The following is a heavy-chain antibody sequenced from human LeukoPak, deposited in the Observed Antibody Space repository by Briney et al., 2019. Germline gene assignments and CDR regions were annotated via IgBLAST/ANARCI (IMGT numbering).Heavy chain of an antibody. Sequence: SETLSLTCAVYGGSFSGYYWSWIRQPPGKGLEWIGEINHSGSTNYNPSLKSRVTISVDTSKNQFSLKLSSVTAADTAVYYCARGYTAMERAFDYWGQGTLATVSS. CDR3: ARGYTAMERAFDY. V-gene: IGHV4-34*01. CDR1: GGSFSGYY. CDR2: INHSGST. J-gene: IGHJ4*02. D-gene: IGHD5-18*01.